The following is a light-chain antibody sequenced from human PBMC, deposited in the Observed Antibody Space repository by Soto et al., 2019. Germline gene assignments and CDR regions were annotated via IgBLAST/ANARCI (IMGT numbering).Light chain of an antibody. CDR3: CSYSGSYTLI. CDR2: DVT. V-gene: IGLV2-11*01. Sequence: QSVLTQPRSVSGSPGQSVTISCTGTSSDVGGYDFVSWYQQHPGKAPKPMIYDVTNRPSGVPDRFSCSKSGNTASLTISGLQAEDEADYYCCSYSGSYTLIFGGGTKLTVL. J-gene: IGLJ2*01. CDR1: SSDVGGYDF.